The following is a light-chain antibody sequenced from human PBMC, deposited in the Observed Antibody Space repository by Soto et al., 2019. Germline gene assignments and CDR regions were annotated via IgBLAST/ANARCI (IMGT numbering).Light chain of an antibody. Sequence: IQVTQSPSSLSASVGDRVTITCRASQGIGNDLGWYQQKPGKAPRLLIYSASSLQSGVPPRFGASGSGTDFTLTISCLQSEDFATYYCQQYNSYLWTFGQGTKVDIK. CDR1: QGIGND. CDR3: QQYNSYLWT. J-gene: IGKJ1*01. V-gene: IGKV1-17*01. CDR2: SAS.